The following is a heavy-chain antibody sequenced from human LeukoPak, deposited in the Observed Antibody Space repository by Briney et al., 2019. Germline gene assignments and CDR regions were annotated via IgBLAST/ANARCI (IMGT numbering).Heavy chain of an antibody. Sequence: SETLSLTCAVYGGSFSGYYWSWIRQPPGKGLEWIGEINHSGSTNYNPSLKSRITISVDTSKNQFSLKLSSVTAADTAVYYCARDYGYWGQGTLVTVSS. J-gene: IGHJ4*02. D-gene: IGHD4-17*01. V-gene: IGHV4-34*01. CDR1: GGSFSGYY. CDR3: ARDYGY. CDR2: INHSGST.